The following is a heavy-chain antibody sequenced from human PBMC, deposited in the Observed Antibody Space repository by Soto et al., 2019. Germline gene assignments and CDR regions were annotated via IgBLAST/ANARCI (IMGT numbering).Heavy chain of an antibody. D-gene: IGHD2-21*01. CDR3: ARYIFARAFDF. J-gene: IGHJ3*01. V-gene: IGHV1-8*02. CDR1: GYTFSTYD. CDR2: MNPNTGNR. Sequence: QVQLEQSGAEVKKPGASVKVSCKASGYTFSTYDINWVRQAPGQGPEWMGWMNPNTGNRGFAQKFQGRVTLTRDPSISPAYMELSSLTSEDTAVYYCARYIFARAFDFWGQGTMVTVSS.